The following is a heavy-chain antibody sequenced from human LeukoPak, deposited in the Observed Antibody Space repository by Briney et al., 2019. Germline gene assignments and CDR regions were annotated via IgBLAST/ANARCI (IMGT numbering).Heavy chain of an antibody. CDR3: AREQNVQGGVLGLRFLEWSTKIEEYGMDV. D-gene: IGHD3-3*01. V-gene: IGHV1-18*01. CDR1: GYTFTSYG. Sequence: ASVKVSCKASGYTFTSYGISWVRQAPGQGLEWMGWISAYNGNTNCAQKLQGRVTMTTDTSTSTAYMELSSLRSEDTAVYYCAREQNVQGGVLGLRFLEWSTKIEEYGMDVWGQGTTVTVSS. CDR2: ISAYNGNT. J-gene: IGHJ6*02.